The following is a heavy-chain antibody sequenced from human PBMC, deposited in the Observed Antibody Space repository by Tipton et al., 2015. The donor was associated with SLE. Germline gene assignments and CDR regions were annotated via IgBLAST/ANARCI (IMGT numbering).Heavy chain of an antibody. CDR3: ARDRDIVLEPVPIPPAFDI. D-gene: IGHD2-8*02. Sequence: TLSLTCTVSGDSITSITRTNWWSWVRQPPGKGLEWIGEIFHSGSTNYRPSLKSRVIISVDKSKNQFSLKLTSVTAADTAVYFCARDRDIVLEPVPIPPAFDIWGQGTTVTVSS. CDR2: IFHSGST. CDR1: GDSITSITRTNW. J-gene: IGHJ3*02. V-gene: IGHV4-4*01.